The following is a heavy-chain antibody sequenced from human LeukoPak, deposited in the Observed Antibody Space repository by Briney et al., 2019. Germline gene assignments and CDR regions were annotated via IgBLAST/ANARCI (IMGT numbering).Heavy chain of an antibody. CDR2: INHSGST. J-gene: IGHJ5*02. Sequence: SETLSLTCAVYGGSLSGYYWSWIRQPPEKGLEWIGEINHSGSTNYNPSLKSRVTISVDTSKNQFSLKLSSVTAADTAVYYCARRPYSSPPLRNWFDPWGEGTLVSVSS. V-gene: IGHV4-34*01. D-gene: IGHD2-21*01. CDR1: GGSLSGYY. CDR3: ARRPYSSPPLRNWFDP.